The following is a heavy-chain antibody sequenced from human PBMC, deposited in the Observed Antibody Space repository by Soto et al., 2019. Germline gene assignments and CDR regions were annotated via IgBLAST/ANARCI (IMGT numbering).Heavy chain of an antibody. CDR2: ISYDGSNT. D-gene: IGHD3-9*01. CDR1: GFTFSSYG. CDR3: ARVPLRYFDWLSF. J-gene: IGHJ4*02. Sequence: GGSLRLSCVASGFTFSSYGMHWVRQAPGKGLEWVAIISYDGSNTYYADSVKGRFTISRDNAKNSLYLQMNSLRAEDTAVYYCARVPLRYFDWLSFWGQGTLVTVSS. V-gene: IGHV3-30*03.